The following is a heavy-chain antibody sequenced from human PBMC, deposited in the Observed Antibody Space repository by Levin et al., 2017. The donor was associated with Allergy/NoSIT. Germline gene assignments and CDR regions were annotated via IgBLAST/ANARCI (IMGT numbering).Heavy chain of an antibody. Sequence: PGGSLRLSCAASGFTFSSYGMHWVRQAPGKGLEWVAVISYDGSNKYYADSVKGRFTISRDNSKNTLYLQMNSLRAEDTAVYYCASGNSSSWSGLDYWGQGTLVTVSS. D-gene: IGHD6-13*01. CDR3: ASGNSSSWSGLDY. CDR2: ISYDGSNK. J-gene: IGHJ4*02. CDR1: GFTFSSYG. V-gene: IGHV3-30*03.